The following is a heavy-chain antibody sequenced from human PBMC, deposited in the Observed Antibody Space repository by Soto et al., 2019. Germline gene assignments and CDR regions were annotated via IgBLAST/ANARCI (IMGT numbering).Heavy chain of an antibody. CDR3: ERGVASEWYSWGYYFDY. J-gene: IGHJ4*02. Sequence: EVQLVESGGGLVQPGGSLRLSCAASGFTFSDYWMSWVRQAPGKGLEWVANIKRAGSEKYYVDSVNGRFTISIDDAKNSLYLQMDSLRAEDPAVYFCERGVASEWYSWGYYFDYLGQVTLVTVSS. D-gene: IGHD2-21*01. CDR1: GFTFSDYW. CDR2: IKRAGSEK. V-gene: IGHV3-7*01.